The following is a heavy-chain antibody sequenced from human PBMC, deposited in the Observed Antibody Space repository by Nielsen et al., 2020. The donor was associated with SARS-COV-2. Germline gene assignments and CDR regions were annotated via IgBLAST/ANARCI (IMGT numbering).Heavy chain of an antibody. V-gene: IGHV4-34*01. Sequence: SETLSLTCTVSGGSISSYYWSWIRQPPGKGLEWIGEINHSGSTNYNPSLKSRVTISVDTSKNQFSLKLSSVTAADTAVYYCARHTYYYGSGKWGQGTLVTVSS. J-gene: IGHJ4*02. D-gene: IGHD3-10*01. CDR2: INHSGST. CDR3: ARHTYYYGSGK. CDR1: GGSISSYY.